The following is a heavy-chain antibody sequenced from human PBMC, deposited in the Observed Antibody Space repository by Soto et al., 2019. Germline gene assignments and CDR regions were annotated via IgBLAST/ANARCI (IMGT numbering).Heavy chain of an antibody. CDR2: MYSGGTT. V-gene: IGHV3-53*01. CDR3: ARGSGSLYYFHY. J-gene: IGHJ4*02. D-gene: IGHD6-19*01. Sequence: PVGSLRLSCAASGFNVSTNYMTWVRQAPGKGLEWVSVMYSGGTTYYADSVKGRFIISRDNFKNILYLQMNNLRAEDTALYYCARGSGSLYYFHYWGQGTLVTVSS. CDR1: GFNVSTNY.